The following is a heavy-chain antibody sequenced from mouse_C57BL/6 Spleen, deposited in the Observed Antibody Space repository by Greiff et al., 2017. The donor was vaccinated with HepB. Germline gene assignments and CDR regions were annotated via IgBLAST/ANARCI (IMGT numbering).Heavy chain of an antibody. V-gene: IGHV5-4*01. CDR1: GFTFSSYA. CDR3: ARETTVVATGGYFDV. J-gene: IGHJ1*03. D-gene: IGHD1-1*01. CDR2: ISDGGSYT. Sequence: EVKVVESGGGLVKPGGSLKLSCAASGFTFSSYAMSWVRQTPEKRLEWVATISDGGSYTYYPDNVKGRFTISRDNAKNNLYLQMSHLKSEDTAMYYCARETTVVATGGYFDVWGTGTTVTVSS.